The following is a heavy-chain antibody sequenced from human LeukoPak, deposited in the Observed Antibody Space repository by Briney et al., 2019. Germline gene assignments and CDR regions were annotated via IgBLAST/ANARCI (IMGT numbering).Heavy chain of an antibody. D-gene: IGHD2-15*01. CDR3: ARDCSGGSCYGY. CDR1: GFTLSSYE. V-gene: IGHV3-48*03. J-gene: IGHJ4*02. Sequence: GGSLRLSCAASGFTLSSYEMNWVRQAPGKGLEWVSYISSSGSTIYYADSVKGRFTISRDNAKNSLYLQMNSLRAEDTAVYYCARDCSGGSCYGYWGQGTLVTVSS. CDR2: ISSSGSTI.